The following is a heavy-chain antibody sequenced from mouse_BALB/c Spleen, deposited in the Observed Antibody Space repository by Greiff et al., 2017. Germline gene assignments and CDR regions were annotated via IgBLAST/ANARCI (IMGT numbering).Heavy chain of an antibody. J-gene: IGHJ3*01. D-gene: IGHD2-1*01. CDR1: GYTFTSYY. V-gene: IGHV1S81*02. Sequence: VQLQQSGAELVKPGASVKLSCKASGYTFTSYYMYWVKQRPGQGLEWIGEINPSNGGTNFNEKFKSKATLTVDKSSSTAYMQLSSLTSEDSAVYYCTRTFYYGNYAWFAYWGQGTLVTVSA. CDR3: TRTFYYGNYAWFAY. CDR2: INPSNGGT.